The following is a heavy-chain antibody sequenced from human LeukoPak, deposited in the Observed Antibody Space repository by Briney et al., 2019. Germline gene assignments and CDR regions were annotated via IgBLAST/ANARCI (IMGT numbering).Heavy chain of an antibody. D-gene: IGHD2-2*01. CDR3: ARVAVPAMVDY. CDR1: GGSISSSSCY. CDR2: IYHSGST. Sequence: PSETLSLTCTVSGGSISSSSCYWGWIRQPPGKGLEWIGEIYHSGSTNYNPSLKSRVTISVDKSKNQFSLKLSSVTAADTAVYYCARVAVPAMVDYWGQGTLVTVSS. V-gene: IGHV4-39*07. J-gene: IGHJ4*02.